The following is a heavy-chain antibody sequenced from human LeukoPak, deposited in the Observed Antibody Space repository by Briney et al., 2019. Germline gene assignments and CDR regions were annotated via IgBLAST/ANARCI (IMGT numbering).Heavy chain of an antibody. CDR2: IYYSGST. J-gene: IGHJ4*02. V-gene: IGHV4-39*01. CDR1: GGSISSSSYY. Sequence: PSETLSLTCTVSGGSISSSSYYWGWIRQPPGKGLEWIGSIYYSGSTYYNPSLKSRVTISVDTSKNQFSLKLSSVTAADTAVYYCARQGRYYYGSGSYYNLDYWGQGTLVTVSS. D-gene: IGHD3-10*01. CDR3: ARQGRYYYGSGSYYNLDY.